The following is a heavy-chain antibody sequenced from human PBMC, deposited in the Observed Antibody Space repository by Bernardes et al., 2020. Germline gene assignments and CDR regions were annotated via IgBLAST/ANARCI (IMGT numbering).Heavy chain of an antibody. V-gene: IGHV4-39*01. CDR2: IYYSGST. D-gene: IGHD1-26*01. J-gene: IGHJ4*02. CDR1: GGSISSSSYY. Sequence: SETLSLTCTVSGGSISSSSYYWGWLLQPPGKGLEWIGSIYYSGSTYYNPSLKSRVTISVDTSKNQFSLKLSSVTAADTAVYYCARGIVGASAIDYWGQGTLVTVSS. CDR3: ARGIVGASAIDY.